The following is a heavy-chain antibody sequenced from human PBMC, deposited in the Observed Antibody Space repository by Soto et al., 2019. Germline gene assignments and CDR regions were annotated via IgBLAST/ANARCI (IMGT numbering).Heavy chain of an antibody. CDR2: ISAYNGNT. V-gene: IGHV1-18*01. CDR3: ARVFFGELFDGDY. CDR1: CFTFSHYC. Sequence: APVKVSRKASCFTFSHYCISWGGQAPGQGLEWMGWISAYNGNTNYAQKLQGRVTMTTDTSTSTAYMELRSLRSDDTAVYYCARVFFGELFDGDYWGQGTLVTVSS. J-gene: IGHJ4*02. D-gene: IGHD3-10*01.